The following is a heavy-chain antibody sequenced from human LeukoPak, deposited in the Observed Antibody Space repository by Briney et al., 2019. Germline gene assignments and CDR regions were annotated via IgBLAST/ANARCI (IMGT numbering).Heavy chain of an antibody. CDR3: ARGGLRVMVYRLYYMDV. CDR1: GYSFTGYY. CDR2: INPNSGDT. V-gene: IGHV1-2*02. D-gene: IGHD2-8*01. J-gene: IGHJ6*03. Sequence: GASVKVSCKASGYSFTGYYMHWVRQAPGQGLEWMGWINPNSGDTKYAQKFQGRVTMTRDTSISTAYMELTRLRSDDTAVYYCARGGLRVMVYRLYYMDVWGNGTMVTVSS.